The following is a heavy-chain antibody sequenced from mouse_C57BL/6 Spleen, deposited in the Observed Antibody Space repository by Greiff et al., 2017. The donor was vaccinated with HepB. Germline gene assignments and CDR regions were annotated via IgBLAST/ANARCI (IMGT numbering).Heavy chain of an antibody. CDR1: GYTFTSYW. V-gene: IGHV1-69*01. CDR3: ARSPDGYYAMDY. CDR2: IDPSDSYT. J-gene: IGHJ4*01. Sequence: QVHVKQPGAELVMPGASVKLSCKASGYTFTSYWMHWVKQRPGQGLEWIGEIDPSDSYTNYNQKFKGKSTLTVDKSSSTAYMQLSSLTSEDSAVYYCARSPDGYYAMDYWGQGTSVTVSS. D-gene: IGHD2-3*01.